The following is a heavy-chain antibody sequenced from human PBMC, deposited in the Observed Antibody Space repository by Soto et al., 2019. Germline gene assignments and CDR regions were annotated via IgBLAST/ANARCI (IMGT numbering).Heavy chain of an antibody. D-gene: IGHD6-19*01. CDR2: INPNGGGT. J-gene: IGHJ4*02. CDR1: ESTFSAYY. V-gene: IGHV1-2*02. Sequence: QVQLVQSGAEVTKPGASVRVSCKASESTFSAYYLHCVRQAPGQRLEWLGWINPNGGGTISAQRFQGRLTMTRDTSITTAYMELSRLTSDDTAFYYCATSSDWSPLLDYWGQGTLVTVSS. CDR3: ATSSDWSPLLDY.